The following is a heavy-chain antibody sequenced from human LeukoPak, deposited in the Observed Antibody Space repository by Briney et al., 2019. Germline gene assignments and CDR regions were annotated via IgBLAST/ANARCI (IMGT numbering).Heavy chain of an antibody. CDR2: IYPGDSDT. V-gene: IGHV5-51*01. CDR3: ATLGHSSTWYDY. D-gene: IGHD6-13*01. CDR1: GNSFTRYW. J-gene: IGHJ4*02. Sequence: GESLKISCKGSGNSFTRYWIGWVRQVPGKGLEWMGIIYPGDSDTRYSPSFQGQVTISADKSISTAYLQWSSLKASDTAIYYCATLGHSSTWYDYWGQGTLVTVSS.